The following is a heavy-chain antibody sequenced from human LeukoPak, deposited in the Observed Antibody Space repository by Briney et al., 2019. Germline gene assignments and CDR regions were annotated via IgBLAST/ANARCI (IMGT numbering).Heavy chain of an antibody. CDR1: GYTFTGYY. CDR3: ARESEAYCGGDCYSGY. J-gene: IGHJ4*02. D-gene: IGHD2-21*02. CDR2: INPNSGGT. Sequence: ASVKVSCKASGYTFTGYYMHWVRQAPGQGLEWMGWINPNSGGTNYAQKFQGRVTMTRDTSISTAYMELSRLRSDDTAVYYCARESEAYCGGDCYSGYWGQGTLVTVSS. V-gene: IGHV1-2*02.